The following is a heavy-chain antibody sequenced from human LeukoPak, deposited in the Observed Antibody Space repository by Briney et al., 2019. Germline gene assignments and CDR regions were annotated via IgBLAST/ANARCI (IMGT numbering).Heavy chain of an antibody. Sequence: GGSLRLSCAASGFTFSSYSMNWVRQAPGKGLEWVSYISSSSSSTIYYADSVKGRFTISRDNAKNSLYLQMNSLRAEDTAVYYCAREGRSRLVRTNSFDYWGQGTLVTVSS. CDR1: GFTFSSYS. V-gene: IGHV3-48*04. D-gene: IGHD3-9*01. CDR2: ISSSSSSTI. CDR3: AREGRSRLVRTNSFDY. J-gene: IGHJ4*02.